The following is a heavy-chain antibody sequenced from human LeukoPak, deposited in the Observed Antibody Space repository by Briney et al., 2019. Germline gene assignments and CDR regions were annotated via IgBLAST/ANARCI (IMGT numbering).Heavy chain of an antibody. Sequence: SVNVSCKVSGYTLTELSMHWVRQAPGKELEWMGGFDPEDGETIYAQNFQGSVTMTADTSTDTAYMEQRSLRSEDTAVYYCGTGSSGWVDYWGQGTLVTVSS. J-gene: IGHJ4*02. CDR1: GYTLTELS. V-gene: IGHV1-24*01. CDR2: FDPEDGET. CDR3: GTGSSGWVDY. D-gene: IGHD6-19*01.